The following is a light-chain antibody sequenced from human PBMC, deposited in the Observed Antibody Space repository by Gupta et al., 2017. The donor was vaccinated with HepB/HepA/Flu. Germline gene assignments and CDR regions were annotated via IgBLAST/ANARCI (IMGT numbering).Light chain of an antibody. Sequence: DTVMTQYPDPRAASLCERAPINCKSSQSVLYSSNNKNYLAWYQQKPGQPRKLLICWASTRQSGLPDRFSGSGSGTDFTLTISSLQAEDVAVYCCQQYYSKCRFGQGTKLEIK. CDR1: QSVLYSSNNKNY. CDR3: QQYYSKCR. CDR2: WAS. V-gene: IGKV4-1*01. J-gene: IGKJ2*04.